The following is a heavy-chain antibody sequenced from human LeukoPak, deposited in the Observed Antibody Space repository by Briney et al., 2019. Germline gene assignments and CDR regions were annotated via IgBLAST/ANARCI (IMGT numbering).Heavy chain of an antibody. J-gene: IGHJ6*03. D-gene: IGHD2-15*01. CDR1: GDTFSSYT. CDR3: ARGICSGGSCYSRYYYYYMDV. V-gene: IGHV1-69*02. CDR2: IIPILGIA. Sequence: ASVKLSCKASGDTFSSYTISWVRQAPGQGLEWMGRIIPILGIANYAQKFQGRVTITADKSTSTAYMELSSLRSEDTAVYYCARGICSGGSCYSRYYYYYMDVWGKGTTVTVFS.